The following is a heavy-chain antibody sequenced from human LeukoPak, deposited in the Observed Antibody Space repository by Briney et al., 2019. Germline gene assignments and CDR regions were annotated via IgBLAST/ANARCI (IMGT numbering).Heavy chain of an antibody. V-gene: IGHV3-53*01. CDR2: IYSGGST. Sequence: PGGSLRLSCAASGFTVSSNYMSWVRQAPGKGLEWVSVIYSGGSTYYADSVKGRFTISRDNSKSTLYIQMNSLRAEDTAVYYCARDLLYCSGGSCFPDAFDIWGQGTMVTVSS. D-gene: IGHD2-15*01. CDR3: ARDLLYCSGGSCFPDAFDI. CDR1: GFTVSSNY. J-gene: IGHJ3*02.